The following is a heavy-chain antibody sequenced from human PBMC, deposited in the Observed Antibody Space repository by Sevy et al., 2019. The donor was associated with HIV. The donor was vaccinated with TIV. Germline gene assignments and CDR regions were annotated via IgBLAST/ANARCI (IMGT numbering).Heavy chain of an antibody. CDR2: INCGGST. J-gene: IGHJ4*02. Sequence: SETLSLTCIVSGGPISTCTNFWGWIRQPPGKGLEWIGSINCGGSTYYNPSLKSRVAISVDTSKIQFSLKVNSVSAADTAVYYCARGRITFFDDWGQGALVTVSS. D-gene: IGHD3-16*01. V-gene: IGHV4-39*01. CDR1: GGPISTCTNF. CDR3: ARGRITFFDD.